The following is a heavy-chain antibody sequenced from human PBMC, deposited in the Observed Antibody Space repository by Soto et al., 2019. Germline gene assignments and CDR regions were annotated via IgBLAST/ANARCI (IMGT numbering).Heavy chain of an antibody. V-gene: IGHV1-69*13. CDR2: IIPIFGTA. J-gene: IGHJ4*02. CDR1: GGTFSSYA. CDR3: ARDRAAAHPFDY. D-gene: IGHD6-13*01. Sequence: PSVKVSCKASGGTFSSYAISWVRQAPGQGLEWMGGIIPIFGTANYAQKFQGRVTITADESTSTAYMELSSLRSEDTAVYYCARDRAAAHPFDYWGQGTLVTVSS.